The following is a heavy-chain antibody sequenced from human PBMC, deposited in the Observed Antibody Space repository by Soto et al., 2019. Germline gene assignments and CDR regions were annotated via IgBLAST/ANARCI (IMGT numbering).Heavy chain of an antibody. CDR1: GYSFASYW. Sequence: GESLKISCKGSGYSFASYWIGWVRQMPGKGLEWMGIIYPGDSDTRYSPSFQGQVTLSADKSISTAYLQWGSLKASDTAMYYCARQNAERQFDYWGQGTLVTVSS. CDR2: IYPGDSDT. D-gene: IGHD1-1*01. CDR3: ARQNAERQFDY. V-gene: IGHV5-51*01. J-gene: IGHJ4*02.